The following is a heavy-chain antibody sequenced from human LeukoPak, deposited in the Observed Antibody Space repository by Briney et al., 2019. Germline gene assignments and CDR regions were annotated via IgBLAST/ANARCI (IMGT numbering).Heavy chain of an antibody. Sequence: GASVKVSCKVSGYTFIENYIHWVRQAPGRGLEWMGLINPHTGAANYSQKFQGRVTMTRDTSISTAYMHLTRLKFDDTAVYYCARGKSGYSPWGQGTPVTVSS. CDR2: INPHTGAA. V-gene: IGHV1-2*02. D-gene: IGHD3-3*01. CDR3: ARGKSGYSP. J-gene: IGHJ4*02. CDR1: GYTFIENY.